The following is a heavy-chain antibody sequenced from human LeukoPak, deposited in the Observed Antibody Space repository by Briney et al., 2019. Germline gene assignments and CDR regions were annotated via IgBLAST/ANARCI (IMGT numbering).Heavy chain of an antibody. J-gene: IGHJ5*02. D-gene: IGHD2-15*01. CDR1: GYSISIGYY. Sequence: SETLSLTCTVSGYSISIGYYWGWIRQPPGKGLEWIGSIYHSESTYYNPSLKSRVTISVDTSKNQFSLKLSSVTAADTAVYYCARGYCSGGSCYLGGFDPWGQGTLVTVSS. CDR2: IYHSEST. CDR3: ARGYCSGGSCYLGGFDP. V-gene: IGHV4-38-2*02.